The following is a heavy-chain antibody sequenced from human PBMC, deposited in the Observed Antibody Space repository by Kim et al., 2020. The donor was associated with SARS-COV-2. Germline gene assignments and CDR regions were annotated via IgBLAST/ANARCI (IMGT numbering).Heavy chain of an antibody. J-gene: IGHJ4*02. CDR3: ATPYGDYIGGYDS. D-gene: IGHD4-17*01. CDR2: ISYDGENK. V-gene: IGHV3-30*04. Sequence: GGSLRLSCAASGFTFSRYSMHWVRQAPGKGLSWLAFISYDGENKYYADSVKGRFTISRDNSKNTLYLQMNSLRLDDTAVYYCATPYGDYIGGYDSWGRGTLVTVSS. CDR1: GFTFSRYS.